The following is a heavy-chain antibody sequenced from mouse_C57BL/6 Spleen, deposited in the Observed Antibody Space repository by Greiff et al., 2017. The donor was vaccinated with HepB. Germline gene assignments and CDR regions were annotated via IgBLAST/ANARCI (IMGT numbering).Heavy chain of an antibody. V-gene: IGHV1-39*01. D-gene: IGHD1-1*01. CDR1: GYSFTNYN. J-gene: IGHJ1*03. Sequence: EVQLQQSGPELVKPGASVKISCKASGYSFTNYNMNWVKQSHGKSLEWIGVIYPEDGATNYNRKFKGKATLTVDQSSSTAYMQLNSLTSEDSAVYYCARSGGYSVSFDDWGTGTSVTVSS. CDR3: ARSGGYSVSFDD. CDR2: IYPEDGAT.